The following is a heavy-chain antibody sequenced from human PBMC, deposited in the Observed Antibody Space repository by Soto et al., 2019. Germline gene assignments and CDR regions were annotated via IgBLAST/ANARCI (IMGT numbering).Heavy chain of an antibody. CDR1: GGSISSGGYY. V-gene: IGHV4-31*03. D-gene: IGHD6-13*01. Sequence: SETLSLTCTVSGGSISSGGYYWSWIRQHPGEGLEWIGFIYYSGFTYYNPSLRSRVTMSVDTSKNQFSLQLSSVTAADTAVYYCARGSSSWSGYFDYWGQGTLVTVSS. J-gene: IGHJ4*02. CDR3: ARGSSSWSGYFDY. CDR2: IYYSGFT.